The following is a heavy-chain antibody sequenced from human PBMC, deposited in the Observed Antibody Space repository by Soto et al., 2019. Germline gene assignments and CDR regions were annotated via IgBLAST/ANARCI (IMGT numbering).Heavy chain of an antibody. CDR1: GFTLSDHY. J-gene: IGHJ3*02. CDR3: ARDRAYYYEPDNAFDI. D-gene: IGHD3-22*01. CDR2: SRDKPQGYST. V-gene: IGHV3-72*01. Sequence: GGSLRLACAGSGFTLSDHYIDWVRQAPGKGLEWVGRSRDKPQGYSTAYAASVKGRFTTSRDESKNSAYLQMNSLRAEDTAVYYCARDRAYYYEPDNAFDIWGRGTMVTVSS.